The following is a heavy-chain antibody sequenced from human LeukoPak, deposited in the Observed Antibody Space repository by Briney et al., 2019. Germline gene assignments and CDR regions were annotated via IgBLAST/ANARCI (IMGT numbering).Heavy chain of an antibody. J-gene: IGHJ4*02. CDR3: AHRPRSGGSLYFDY. CDR2: IYWDDDK. V-gene: IGHV2-5*02. CDR1: GFSLSTSGVG. D-gene: IGHD2-15*01. Sequence: SGPTLVNPTQTLTLTCTFSGFSLSTSGVGVGWIRQPPGKAPEWLALIYWDDDKRYSPSLKSRLTITKDTSKNQVVLTMTSMDPVDTATYYCAHRPRSGGSLYFDYWGQGTLVTVSS.